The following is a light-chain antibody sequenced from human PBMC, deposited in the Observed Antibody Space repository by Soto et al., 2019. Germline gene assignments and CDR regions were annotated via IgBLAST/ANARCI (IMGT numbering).Light chain of an antibody. CDR3: SSYTSSSTLV. CDR2: EVS. Sequence: QPASVSGSPGQSITISCTGTSSDIGGYNFVSWYQQHPGKAPKVLIYEVSNRPSGVSNRFSGSKSGNTASLTISGLQADDEADYYCSSYTSSSTLVFGTGTQLTVL. J-gene: IGLJ7*01. CDR1: SSDIGGYNF. V-gene: IGLV2-14*01.